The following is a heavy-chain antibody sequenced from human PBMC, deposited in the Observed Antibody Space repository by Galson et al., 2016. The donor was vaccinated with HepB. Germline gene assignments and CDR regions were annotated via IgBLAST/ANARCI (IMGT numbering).Heavy chain of an antibody. D-gene: IGHD4-11*01. V-gene: IGHV4-34*01. J-gene: IGHJ1*01. CDR1: GGTLNNYF. CDR2: INDSGVT. CDR3: ARAPYSSRLYKYFQY. Sequence: SETLSLTCLVRGGTLNNYFWTWIRQTPGKGLEWIGAINDSGVTKYNPSLRSRVTLSKDTSKNQFSLNLTSLTVADAAMYYCARAPYSSRLYKYFQYWGQGTLVTVSS.